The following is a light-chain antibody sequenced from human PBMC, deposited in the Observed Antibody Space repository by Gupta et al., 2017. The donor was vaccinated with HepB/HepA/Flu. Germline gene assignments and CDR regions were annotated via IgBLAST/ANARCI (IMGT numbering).Light chain of an antibody. J-gene: IGKJ1*01. V-gene: IGKV1-5*03. CDR1: QSISSW. Sequence: DIRLTQSPYTLSASVGDRVTITCRASQSISSWLAWYQQKPGKAPNLLIYKASTIKSGVPSRFSGSGCGTEFTLTISSLQPDDFATYYCQQDSLCSWTFGQGTKVEIK. CDR3: QQDSLCSWT. CDR2: KAS.